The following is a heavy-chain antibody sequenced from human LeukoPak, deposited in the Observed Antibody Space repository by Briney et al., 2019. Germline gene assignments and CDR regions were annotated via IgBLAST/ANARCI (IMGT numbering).Heavy chain of an antibody. D-gene: IGHD1-26*01. CDR3: ARGLVGVRGIFDY. Sequence: GRSLRLSCTASGFNFGIYGMHWVRQAPGKGLEWVAVMWDDGINENYVKSVKGRFTISRDNGKRTLYLQMNSLRAEDTAVYYCARGLVGVRGIFDYWGQGTLVTVSS. J-gene: IGHJ4*02. CDR1: GFNFGIYG. CDR2: MWDDGINE. V-gene: IGHV3-33*01.